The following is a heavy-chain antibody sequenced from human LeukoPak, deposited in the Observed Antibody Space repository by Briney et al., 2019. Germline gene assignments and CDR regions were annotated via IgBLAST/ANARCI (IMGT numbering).Heavy chain of an antibody. Sequence: PGGSPRLSCAASGFTFSSDWMHWVRQAPGKGLVWVSRISGDGTSTGCADSVKGRFTISRDNAKNMLYLQMNSLRDEDTAVYYCGRQQAAAGDYWGQGTLVTVSS. J-gene: IGHJ4*02. V-gene: IGHV3-74*01. CDR1: GFTFSSDW. D-gene: IGHD6-13*01. CDR2: ISGDGTST. CDR3: GRQQAAAGDY.